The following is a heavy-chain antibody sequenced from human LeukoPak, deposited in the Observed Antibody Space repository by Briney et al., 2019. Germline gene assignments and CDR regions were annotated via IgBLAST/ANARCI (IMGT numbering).Heavy chain of an antibody. CDR2: IKQDGSEK. CDR3: AKDGYSKSLDY. V-gene: IGHV3-7*01. Sequence: GGSLRLSCAASGFTFSSYWMSWVRQAPGKGLEWVANIKQDGSEKYYVDPVKGRFTISRDNAKNSLYLQMNSLRAEDTAVYYCAKDGYSKSLDYWGQGTLVTVSS. CDR1: GFTFSSYW. D-gene: IGHD6-13*01. J-gene: IGHJ4*02.